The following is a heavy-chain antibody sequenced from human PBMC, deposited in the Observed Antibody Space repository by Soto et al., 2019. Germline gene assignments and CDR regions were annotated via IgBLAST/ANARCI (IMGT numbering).Heavy chain of an antibody. J-gene: IGHJ4*02. D-gene: IGHD3-10*01. CDR3: ARDVWSRASGPPDS. V-gene: IGHV3-9*01. CDR2: ISWNSDTI. Sequence: SLRLSCAASGFTFDNYAMHWVRQAPGKGLEWVTGISWNSDTIGYADPVKGRFTISRDNAKNSLYLQMNSLRAEDTAFYYCARDVWSRASGPPDSWGQGTLVTVSS. CDR1: GFTFDNYA.